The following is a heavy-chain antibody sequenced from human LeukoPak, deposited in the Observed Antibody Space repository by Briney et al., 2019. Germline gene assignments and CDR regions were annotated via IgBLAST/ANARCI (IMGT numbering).Heavy chain of an antibody. CDR1: GGTFSSYA. D-gene: IGHD4-11*01. J-gene: IGHJ6*02. V-gene: IGHV1-69*04. CDR2: IIPILGIA. Sequence: WASVKVSCKASGGTFSSYAISWVRQAPGQGLEWMGRIIPILGIANYAQKFQGRVTITADKSTSTAYMELSSLRSEDTAVYYCYSGLLLTPGYYYYYGMDVWGQGTTVTVSS. CDR3: YSGLLLTPGYYYYYGMDV.